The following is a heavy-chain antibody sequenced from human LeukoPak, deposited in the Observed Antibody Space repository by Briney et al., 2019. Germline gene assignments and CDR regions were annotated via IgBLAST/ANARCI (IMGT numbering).Heavy chain of an antibody. CDR2: ISYDGSNK. D-gene: IGHD3-9*01. Sequence: GGSLRLSCAASGFTFSSYDMHWVRQAPGKGLEWVAVISYDGSNKYYTDSVKGRFTISRDNSKNTLYLQMNSLRAEDTAVYYCARDPYYDIFHYFDYWGQGTLVTVSS. CDR1: GFTFSSYD. CDR3: ARDPYYDIFHYFDY. V-gene: IGHV3-30-3*01. J-gene: IGHJ4*02.